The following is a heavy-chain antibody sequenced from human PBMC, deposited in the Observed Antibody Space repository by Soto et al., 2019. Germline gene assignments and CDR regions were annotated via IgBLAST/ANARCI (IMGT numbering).Heavy chain of an antibody. V-gene: IGHV3-23*01. CDR1: GFTCSSYA. D-gene: IGHD6-19*01. Sequence: EVQLLESGGGLVQPGGSLRLSCAASGFTCSSYAMSWVRQAPGKGLEWVSAISGSGGSTYYADSVKGRFTISRDNSKNTLYLQMNSLRAEDTAVYYCAKVRYSSGWGPPVDYWGQGTLVTVAA. J-gene: IGHJ4*02. CDR3: AKVRYSSGWGPPVDY. CDR2: ISGSGGST.